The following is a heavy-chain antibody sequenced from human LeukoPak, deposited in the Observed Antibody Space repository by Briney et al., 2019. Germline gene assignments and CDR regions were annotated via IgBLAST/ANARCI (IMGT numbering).Heavy chain of an antibody. J-gene: IGHJ6*02. Sequence: SETLSLTCAVYGGSFSGYYWSWIRQPPGKGLEWIGEINHSGSTNYNPSLKSRVTISVDTSKNQFSLKLSSVTAADTAVYYCARDVVVVVAAGGMDVWGQGTTVTVSS. V-gene: IGHV4-34*01. CDR1: GGSFSGYY. D-gene: IGHD2-15*01. CDR3: ARDVVVVVAAGGMDV. CDR2: INHSGST.